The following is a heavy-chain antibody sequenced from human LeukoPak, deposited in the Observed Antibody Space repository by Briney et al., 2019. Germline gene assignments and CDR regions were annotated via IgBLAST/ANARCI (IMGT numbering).Heavy chain of an antibody. CDR1: GYSISSGYY. CDR3: ARSGYSSGWLFDH. D-gene: IGHD6-19*01. CDR2: IYHSGST. Sequence: SETLSLTCAVSGYSISSGYYWGWIRQPPGKGLEWIGSIYHSGSTYYNPSLKSRVTISVDTSKNQFSLKLSSVTAADTAVYYCARSGYSSGWLFDHWGQGTLVTVSS. V-gene: IGHV4-38-2*01. J-gene: IGHJ4*02.